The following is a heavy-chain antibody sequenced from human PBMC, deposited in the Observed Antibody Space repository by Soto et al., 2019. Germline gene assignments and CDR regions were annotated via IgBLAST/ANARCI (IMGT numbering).Heavy chain of an antibody. CDR3: ARDSAGLSGMDV. D-gene: IGHD3-10*01. J-gene: IGHJ6*02. V-gene: IGHV1-69*12. Sequence: QVQLVQSGAEVKKPGSSVKVSCKASGGTFSSYAISWVRQAPGQGLEWMGGIIPIFGTANYAQKFQGRVXIXAXGSTSTAYMELSSLRSEDTAVYYCARDSAGLSGMDVWGQGTTVTGSS. CDR1: GGTFSSYA. CDR2: IIPIFGTA.